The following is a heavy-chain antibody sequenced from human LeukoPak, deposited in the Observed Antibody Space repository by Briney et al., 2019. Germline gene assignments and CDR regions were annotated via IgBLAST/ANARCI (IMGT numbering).Heavy chain of an antibody. J-gene: IGHJ3*02. D-gene: IGHD3-22*01. Sequence: GGSLRLSCTASGFTFNDCCMTWVRQAPGKGLEWVANINQDGSDKQYVNPVKGRFTISRDNAKNSLYLQMNSLGVEDTAVYYCARDPCDKGGYGAFDIWGRGTVVTVS. CDR3: ARDPCDKGGYGAFDI. CDR2: INQDGSDK. V-gene: IGHV3-7*01. CDR1: GFTFNDCC.